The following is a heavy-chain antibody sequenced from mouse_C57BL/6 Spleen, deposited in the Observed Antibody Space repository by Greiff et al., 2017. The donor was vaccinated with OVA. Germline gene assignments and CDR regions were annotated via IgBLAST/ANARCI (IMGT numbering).Heavy chain of an antibody. J-gene: IGHJ2*01. Sequence: EVQLQESGPGLVKPSQSLSLTCSVTGYSITSGYYWNWIRQFPGNKLEWMGYISYDGSNNYNPSLKNRISITRDTSKNQFFLKLNSVTTEDTATYYCARDGDYDYDAFDYWGQGTTLTVSS. CDR2: ISYDGSN. D-gene: IGHD2-4*01. V-gene: IGHV3-6*01. CDR1: GYSITSGYY. CDR3: ARDGDYDYDAFDY.